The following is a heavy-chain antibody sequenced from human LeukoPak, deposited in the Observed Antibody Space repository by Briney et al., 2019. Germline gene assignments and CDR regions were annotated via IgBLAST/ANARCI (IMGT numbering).Heavy chain of an antibody. Sequence: GGSLRLSCKGPRFTFSSYSMNWVRQAPGKGLEWVSSISGTSSYIFYGDSVKGRFTISRDNTKNSMYLQMNSLRAEDTAVYYCARDSYYDSSGYYDYWGQGTLVTVSS. CDR1: RFTFSSYS. D-gene: IGHD3-22*01. V-gene: IGHV3-21*01. J-gene: IGHJ4*02. CDR2: ISGTSSYI. CDR3: ARDSYYDSSGYYDY.